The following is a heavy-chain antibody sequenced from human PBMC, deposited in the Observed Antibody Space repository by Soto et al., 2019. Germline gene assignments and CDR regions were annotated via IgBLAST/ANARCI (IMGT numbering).Heavy chain of an antibody. CDR2: IRSKANTYAT. V-gene: IGHV3-73*01. CDR1: GFTFSGYN. D-gene: IGHD3-10*01. J-gene: IGHJ4*02. CDR3: TRPLYGYFDY. Sequence: EVQLVESGGGLVQPGGSLKLSCAASGFTFSGYNMHWVRQASGKGLEWVGRIRSKANTYATAYAASVKGRFTISRDDSKNPAYLQMNSLQIEDTAMYYCTRPLYGYFDYWGQGTLVTVSS.